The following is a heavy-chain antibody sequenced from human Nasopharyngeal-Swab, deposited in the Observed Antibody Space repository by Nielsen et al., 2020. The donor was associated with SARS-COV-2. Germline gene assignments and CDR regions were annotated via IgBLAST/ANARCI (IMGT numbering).Heavy chain of an antibody. CDR2: IGSSGGNI. V-gene: IGHV3-11*04. D-gene: IGHD4-23*01. CDR1: GFSFSEYY. Sequence: GGSLRLSCAASGFSFSEYYMSWIRQAPGKGLEWISYIGSSGGNIYYADSVKGRFTISRDNAKNSLYLQMNSLRAEDTAVYFCARGEVTGGFDPWGQGTLVTVSS. CDR3: ARGEVTGGFDP. J-gene: IGHJ5*02.